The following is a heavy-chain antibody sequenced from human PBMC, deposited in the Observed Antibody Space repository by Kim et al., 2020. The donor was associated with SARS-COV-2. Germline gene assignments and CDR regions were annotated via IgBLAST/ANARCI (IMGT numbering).Heavy chain of an antibody. CDR1: GFIVSDHY. J-gene: IGHJ4*02. V-gene: IGHV3-72*01. CDR2: SRNKANRYTT. Sequence: GGSLRLSCAGSGFIVSDHYMDWVRQAPGKGLEWVARSRNKANRYTTEYAASGKGRFTSSRDDNKNSVYLQMNSLAAEDTAVYYCTRDSRVWRISYFDSWGQGTLGTISS. D-gene: IGHD1-20*01. CDR3: TRDSRVWRISYFDS.